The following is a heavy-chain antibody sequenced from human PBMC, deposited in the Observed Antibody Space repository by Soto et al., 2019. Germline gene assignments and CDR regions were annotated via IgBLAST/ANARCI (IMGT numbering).Heavy chain of an antibody. CDR1: GGSISSYY. D-gene: IGHD5-18*01. Sequence: SESLSLTCTVSGGSISSYYWSWIRQPPGKGLEWIGYIYYSGSTNYNPSLKSRVTISVDTSKNQFSLKLSSVTAADTAVYYCAREIRGIQLWSNWFDPWGQGTLVTVSS. V-gene: IGHV4-59*01. CDR2: IYYSGST. CDR3: AREIRGIQLWSNWFDP. J-gene: IGHJ5*02.